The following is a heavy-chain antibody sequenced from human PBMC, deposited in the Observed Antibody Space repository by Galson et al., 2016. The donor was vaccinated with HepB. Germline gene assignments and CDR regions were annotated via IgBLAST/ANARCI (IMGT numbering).Heavy chain of an antibody. CDR2: ISGSSTHI. CDR3: ARRQLVPYIARPLTRDYYYGLDV. CDR1: GFTFGHHN. V-gene: IGHV3-21*06. D-gene: IGHD2-15*01. J-gene: IGHJ6*02. Sequence: SLRLSCAASGFTFGHHNINWVRQAPGKGLEWVSSISGSSTHIYYSDSVKGRFSVSRDNAKNLLFLQMDNVSADDTAVYYCARRQLVPYIARPLTRDYYYGLDVWGQGTTVIVSS.